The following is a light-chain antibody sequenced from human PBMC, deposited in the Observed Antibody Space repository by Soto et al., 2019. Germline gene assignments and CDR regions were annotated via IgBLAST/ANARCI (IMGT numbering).Light chain of an antibody. V-gene: IGKV1-33*01. CDR1: QTISSW. CDR2: DAS. Sequence: DIKITQSPSTLSGSVGDRVTITCRASQTISSWLAWYQQKPGKAPKLLIFDASNLATGVPSRFSGSGSGTDFTFTISSLQPEDFATYYCQQYHNFPITFGQGTRLEIK. J-gene: IGKJ5*01. CDR3: QQYHNFPIT.